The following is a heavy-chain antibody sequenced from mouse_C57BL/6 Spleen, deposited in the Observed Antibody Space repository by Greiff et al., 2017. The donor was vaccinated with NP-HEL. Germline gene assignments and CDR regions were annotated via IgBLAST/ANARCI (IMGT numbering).Heavy chain of an antibody. CDR2: IYPGDGDT. D-gene: IGHD1-1*02. V-gene: IGHV1-82*01. CDR3: AYGIPVDY. Sequence: QVQLKESGPELVKPGASVKISCKASGYAFSSSWMNWVKQRPGKGLEWIGRIYPGDGDTNYNGKFKGKATLTADKSSSTAYMQLSSLTSEDSAVYFCAYGIPVDYWGQGTSVTVSS. J-gene: IGHJ4*01. CDR1: GYAFSSSW.